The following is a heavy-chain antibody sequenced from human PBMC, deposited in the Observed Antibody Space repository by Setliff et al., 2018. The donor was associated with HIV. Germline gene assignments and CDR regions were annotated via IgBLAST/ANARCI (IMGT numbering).Heavy chain of an antibody. V-gene: IGHV4-38-2*01. CDR2: IYHSGSS. D-gene: IGHD6-13*01. CDR1: GYSISSGYY. Sequence: SETLSLTCAVSGYSISSGYYWGWIRQPPGKGLEWIGAIYHSGSSYYSPSLKSRVTLFLDTSKNQFPLTLNSLTAADTAVYYCARLAGQRTIAAADYFFDFWGQGALVTVSS. J-gene: IGHJ4*02. CDR3: ARLAGQRTIAAADYFFDF.